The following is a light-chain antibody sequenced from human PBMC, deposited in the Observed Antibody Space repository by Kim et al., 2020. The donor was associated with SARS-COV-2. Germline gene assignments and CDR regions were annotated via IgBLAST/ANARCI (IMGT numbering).Light chain of an antibody. CDR1: SLRTYF. CDR3: NSRDNSDNRVI. V-gene: IGLV3-19*01. Sequence: SSELTQDPAVSVALGQTVRITCQGDSLRTYFASWYQQKPGQAPVLVIYGKNFRPSGIPDRFSGSSSRNTASLTISGAQAEDEADYYCNSRDNSDNRVIFGGGTKLTVL. CDR2: GKN. J-gene: IGLJ2*01.